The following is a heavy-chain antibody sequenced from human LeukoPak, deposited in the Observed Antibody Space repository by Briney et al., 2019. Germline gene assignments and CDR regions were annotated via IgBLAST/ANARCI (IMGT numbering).Heavy chain of an antibody. J-gene: IGHJ3*01. D-gene: IGHD4-23*01. Sequence: TLETLSLTCTVSGGSISSYYWSWIRQPPGKGLEWIGFIYYSGSTNYNPSLKSRVTISVDTSKNQFSLKLSSVTAADTAVYYCARPSLDYGGIDAFDFWGQGTLVTVSS. CDR1: GGSISSYY. CDR2: IYYSGST. CDR3: ARPSLDYGGIDAFDF. V-gene: IGHV4-59*08.